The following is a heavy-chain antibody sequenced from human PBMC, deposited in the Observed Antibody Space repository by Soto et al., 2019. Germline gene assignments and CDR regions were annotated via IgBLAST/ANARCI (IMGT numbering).Heavy chain of an antibody. D-gene: IGHD3-22*01. CDR1: GFTVSSNY. V-gene: IGHV3-53*01. J-gene: IGHJ6*02. CDR2: IYSGGST. CDR3: ARAERHYYDSSGLMYYYYYGMDV. Sequence: GGSLRLSCAASGFTVSSNYMSWVRQAPGKGLEWVSVIYSGGSTYYADSVKGRFTISRDNSKNTLYLQMNSLRAEDTAVYYCARAERHYYDSSGLMYYYYYGMDVWGQGTTVTVSS.